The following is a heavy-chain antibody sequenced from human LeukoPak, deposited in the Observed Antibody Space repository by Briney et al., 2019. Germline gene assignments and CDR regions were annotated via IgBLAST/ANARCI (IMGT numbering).Heavy chain of an antibody. CDR2: IIPIFGTA. CDR3: ARCLWVRGVIEGPMAGYYYYYMDV. D-gene: IGHD3-10*01. V-gene: IGHV1-69*05. Sequence: ASVKVSCQASGGTFSSYAISWVRQAPGQGLEWMGGIIPIFGTANYAQKFQGRVTITTDESTSTAYMELSSLRSEDTAVYYCARCLWVRGVIEGPMAGYYYYYMDVWGKGTTVTVSS. J-gene: IGHJ6*03. CDR1: GGTFSSYA.